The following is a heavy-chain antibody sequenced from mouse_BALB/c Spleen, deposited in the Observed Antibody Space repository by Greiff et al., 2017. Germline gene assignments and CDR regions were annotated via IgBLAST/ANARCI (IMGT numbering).Heavy chain of an antibody. V-gene: IGHV1-39*01. D-gene: IGHD2-1*01. Sequence: VQLQQTGPELVKPGASVKISCKASGYSFTDYIMLWVKQSHGKSLEWIGNINPYYGSTSYNLKFKGKATLTVDKSSSTAYMQLNSLTSEDSAVYYCARLYYGNYGAMDYWGQGTSVTVSS. CDR2: INPYYGST. CDR1: GYSFTDYI. J-gene: IGHJ4*01. CDR3: ARLYYGNYGAMDY.